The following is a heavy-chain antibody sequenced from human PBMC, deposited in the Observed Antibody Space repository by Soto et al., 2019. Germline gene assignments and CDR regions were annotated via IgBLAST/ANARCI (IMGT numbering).Heavy chain of an antibody. Sequence: QVELVESGGGLVKPGGSLRLSCAASGLSFSDYYMSWIRQAPGKGLEWIAYITSSSSTIYYADSVKGRCTISRNDGKNSLYLQPDSLRAEDTAMYYCATVFSFSNFNYWGQGTLFTVS. CDR1: GLSFSDYY. D-gene: IGHD2-2*01. J-gene: IGHJ4*02. CDR3: ATVFSFSNFNY. V-gene: IGHV3-11*01. CDR2: ITSSSSTI.